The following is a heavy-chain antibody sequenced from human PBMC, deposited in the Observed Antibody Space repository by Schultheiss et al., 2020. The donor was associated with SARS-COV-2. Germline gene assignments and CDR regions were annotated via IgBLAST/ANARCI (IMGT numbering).Heavy chain of an antibody. J-gene: IGHJ6*02. CDR3: AKGDTTMISPGLDV. V-gene: IGHV3-21*01. CDR1: GFTFRSYS. Sequence: GGSLRLSCAASGFTFRSYSMNWVRQAPGKGLEWVSSITSSSSYIFYAESVKGRFTISRDNPKSSLSLQMNNLRAEDTAVYYCAKGDTTMISPGLDVWGQGTTVTVSS. D-gene: IGHD5-18*01. CDR2: ITSSSSYI.